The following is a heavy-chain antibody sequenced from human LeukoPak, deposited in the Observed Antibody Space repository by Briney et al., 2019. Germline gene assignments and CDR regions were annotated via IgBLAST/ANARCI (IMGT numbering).Heavy chain of an antibody. V-gene: IGHV3-30*02. J-gene: IGHJ2*01. CDR3: AKPSLYYYDTRGYYRYWYFDL. CDR1: GFTFSNYA. D-gene: IGHD3-22*01. Sequence: GGSLRLSCTASGFTFSNYAIHWVRQAPGKGLEWVAFIRYDGSNKYYVDSVKGRFTISRDNSKNTLYLQMNSLRAEDTAVYYCAKPSLYYYDTRGYYRYWYFDLWGRGTLVTVSS. CDR2: IRYDGSNK.